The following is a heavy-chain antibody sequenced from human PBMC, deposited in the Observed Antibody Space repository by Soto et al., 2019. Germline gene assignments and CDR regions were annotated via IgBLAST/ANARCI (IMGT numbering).Heavy chain of an antibody. CDR1: GFTFRDAW. Sequence: EVQQVESGGGLVKPGGSLRLSCAASGFTFRDAWMSWVRQTPGKGLEWVGLIKAKAAGGTAHFAAPVTGRFTISRDDSKNTVYLQMDGLKTEDTAVYYCATDTPVIGQGEFEYWGPGTLVTVSS. CDR3: ATDTPVIGQGEFEY. D-gene: IGHD3-10*01. CDR2: IKAKAAGGTA. V-gene: IGHV3-15*01. J-gene: IGHJ4*02.